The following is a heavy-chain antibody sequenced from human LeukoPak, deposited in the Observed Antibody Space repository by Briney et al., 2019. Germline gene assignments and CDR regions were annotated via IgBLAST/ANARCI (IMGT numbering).Heavy chain of an antibody. Sequence: GGSLRLSCAASGFTFSDYSMSWIRQAPGKGLEWVSYISSGPSTIYYADSVKGRFTISRDNATNSLYLQMNSLRAEDTAVYYCARDGECSGGTCYHDYWGQGTLVTVSS. D-gene: IGHD2-15*01. J-gene: IGHJ4*02. CDR2: ISSGPSTI. V-gene: IGHV3-11*01. CDR3: ARDGECSGGTCYHDY. CDR1: GFTFSDYS.